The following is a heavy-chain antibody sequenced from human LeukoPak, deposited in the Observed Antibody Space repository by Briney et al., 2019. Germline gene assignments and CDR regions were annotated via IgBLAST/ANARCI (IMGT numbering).Heavy chain of an antibody. CDR1: GGTFSSYA. D-gene: IGHD6-19*01. J-gene: IGHJ6*02. CDR2: IIPILGIA. V-gene: IGHV1-69*04. CDR3: ASAVAGPKDYYYYYYGMDV. Sequence: SVKVSCKASGGTFSSYAISWVRQAPGQGLEWMGRIIPILGIANYAQKFRGRVTITADKSTSTAYMGLSSLRSEDTAVYYCASAVAGPKDYYYYYYGMDVWGQGTTVTVSS.